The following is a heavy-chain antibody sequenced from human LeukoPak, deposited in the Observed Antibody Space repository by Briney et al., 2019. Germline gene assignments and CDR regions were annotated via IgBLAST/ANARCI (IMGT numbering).Heavy chain of an antibody. V-gene: IGHV3-21*01. D-gene: IGHD6-13*01. CDR2: ISSSSSYI. J-gene: IGHJ4*02. CDR3: AKGGAAAGTPYYFDY. CDR1: GFTFSSYS. Sequence: TGGSLRLSCAASGFTFSSYSMNWVRQAPGKGLEWVSSISSSSSYIYYADSVKGRFTISRDNAKNSLYLQMNSLRAEDTAVYYCAKGGAAAGTPYYFDYWGQGTLVTVSS.